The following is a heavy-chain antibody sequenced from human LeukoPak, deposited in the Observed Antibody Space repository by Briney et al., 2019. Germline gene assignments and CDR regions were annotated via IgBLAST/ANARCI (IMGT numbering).Heavy chain of an antibody. CDR1: GYSFTTYW. J-gene: IGHJ3*02. V-gene: IGHV5-51*01. CDR2: IYPADSTA. Sequence: PGESLKISCKASGYSFTTYWIGWVRQVPGKGLEWVGIIYPADSTAKYSPSFQGQVTISADKSISTAYLQWSSLKASDTAMYYCARLRVPAAIDAFDIWGQGTMVTVSS. CDR3: ARLRVPAAIDAFDI. D-gene: IGHD2-2*01.